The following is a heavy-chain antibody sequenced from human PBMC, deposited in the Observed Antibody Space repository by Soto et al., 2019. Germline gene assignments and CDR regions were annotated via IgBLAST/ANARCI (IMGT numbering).Heavy chain of an antibody. CDR2: IYPGDSDT. CDR1: GYSFTSYW. V-gene: IGHV5-51*01. Sequence: GESLKISCKGSGYSFTSYWIGWVRQMPGKGLEWMGIIYPGDSDTRYSPSFQGQVTISADKSISTAYLQWSSLKASDTAMYYCARRPGYCSSTSCSKRRYYYYGMDVWGQGTTVTVSS. J-gene: IGHJ6*02. D-gene: IGHD2-2*03. CDR3: ARRPGYCSSTSCSKRRYYYYGMDV.